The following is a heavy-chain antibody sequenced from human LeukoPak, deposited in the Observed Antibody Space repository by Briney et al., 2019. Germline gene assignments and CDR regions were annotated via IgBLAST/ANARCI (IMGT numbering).Heavy chain of an antibody. Sequence: GPLSLSWAASGFLFISFWLSWVRQAPGKGLEWVANIEQDGSEKYYVESVKGRFTISRDNAKNSLYLPMNILRAEVTAVYLCARDRYCSGGSCYKDPLDYWGRGTLVTVST. CDR2: IEQDGSEK. CDR3: ARDRYCSGGSCYKDPLDY. CDR1: GFLFISFW. V-gene: IGHV3-7*04. J-gene: IGHJ4*02. D-gene: IGHD2-15*01.